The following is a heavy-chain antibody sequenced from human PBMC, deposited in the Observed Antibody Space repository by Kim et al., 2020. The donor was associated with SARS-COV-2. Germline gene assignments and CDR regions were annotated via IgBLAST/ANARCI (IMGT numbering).Heavy chain of an antibody. CDR2: INPNSGGT. V-gene: IGHV1-2*04. J-gene: IGHJ5*02. D-gene: IGHD5-18*01. CDR3: ALTASRYENWFDP. Sequence: ASEKVSCKASGYTFTGYYMHWVRQAPGQGLEWMGWINPNSGGTNYAQKFQGWVTMTRDTSISTAYMELSRLRSDDTAVYYCALTASRYENWFDPWGQGTLVTVSS. CDR1: GYTFTGYY.